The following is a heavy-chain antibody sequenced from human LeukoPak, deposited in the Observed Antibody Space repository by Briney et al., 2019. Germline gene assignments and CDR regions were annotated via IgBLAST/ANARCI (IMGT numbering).Heavy chain of an antibody. V-gene: IGHV3-23*01. CDR2: ISGTGTYI. Sequence: GGPLRLSCAVSGFTLDSYAVSWVRQVPGKGLEWVSGISGTGTYIFYADSVKGRFTISRDTSKNTVYLQMNSLRAEDTAIYYCVKDYDKSGYHPGPFDFWGQGTLVTVSS. CDR1: GFTLDSYA. D-gene: IGHD3-22*01. J-gene: IGHJ4*02. CDR3: VKDYDKSGYHPGPFDF.